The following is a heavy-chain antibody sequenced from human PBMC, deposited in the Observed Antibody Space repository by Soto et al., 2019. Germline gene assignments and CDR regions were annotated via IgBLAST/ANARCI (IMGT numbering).Heavy chain of an antibody. CDR2: ISYRGST. V-gene: IGHV4-61*01. D-gene: IGHD3-22*01. J-gene: IGHJ4*02. Sequence: PSETLSLTCSVSSGSISGGYYWWTWIRQSPEMGLEWIGYISYRGSTTYYPSLKSRVTISVDTSKNQFSLKLSSVTAADTAIYYCARHSKGLFGPWGQGTLVTVSS. CDR1: SGSISGGYYW. CDR3: ARHSKGLFGP.